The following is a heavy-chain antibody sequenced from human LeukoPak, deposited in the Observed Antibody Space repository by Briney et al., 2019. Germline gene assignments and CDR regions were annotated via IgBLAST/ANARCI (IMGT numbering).Heavy chain of an antibody. CDR3: ARDPNYYGSGSYYPDYYYYYYMDV. Sequence: GGSLRLSCAASGFTFDDYGMSWVRQAPGKGLEWVSGINWNGGSTGYADSVKGRFTISRDNAKNTLYLQMNSLRAEDTAVYYCARDPNYYGSGSYYPDYYYYYYMDVWGKGTTVTVSS. V-gene: IGHV3-20*04. CDR2: INWNGGST. D-gene: IGHD3-10*01. CDR1: GFTFDDYG. J-gene: IGHJ6*03.